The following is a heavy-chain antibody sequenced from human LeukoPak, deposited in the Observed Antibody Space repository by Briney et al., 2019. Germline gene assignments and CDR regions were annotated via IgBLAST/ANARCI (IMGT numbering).Heavy chain of an antibody. V-gene: IGHV4-39*07. Sequence: SETLSLTCTVSGGSISGSRYYWGWIRQPPAKGLEWVATVNDGGSALYNPSLRSRTTISVDTSKNQFSLRLTSVTAADTAVYYCAREPDAWGQGTLVTVSS. CDR2: VNDGGSA. CDR1: GGSISGSRYY. CDR3: AREPDA. J-gene: IGHJ5*02.